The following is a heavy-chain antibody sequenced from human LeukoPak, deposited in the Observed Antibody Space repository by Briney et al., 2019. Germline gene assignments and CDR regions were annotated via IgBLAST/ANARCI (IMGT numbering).Heavy chain of an antibody. J-gene: IGHJ4*02. V-gene: IGHV3-23*01. CDR3: AKFSDSTGYYPGYFDY. D-gene: IGHD3-22*01. CDR1: GFTFSSYA. Sequence: GGSLRLSCAASGFTFSSYAMSWVRQAPGKGLEWVSAISGSCGSTYYADSVKGRFTISRDNSKNTLYLQMNSLRAEDMAVYYCAKFSDSTGYYPGYFDYWGQGTLVTVSS. CDR2: ISGSCGST.